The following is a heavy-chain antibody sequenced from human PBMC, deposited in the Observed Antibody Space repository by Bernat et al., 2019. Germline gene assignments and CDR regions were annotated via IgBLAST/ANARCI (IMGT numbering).Heavy chain of an antibody. J-gene: IGHJ4*02. CDR2: ISSSSSTI. V-gene: IGHV3-48*01. CDR3: AQGGYSSGWPFDY. D-gene: IGHD6-19*01. CDR1: GFTFSSYS. Sequence: EVQLVESGGGLVPPGGSLRLSCAASGFTFSSYSMNWVRQAPGKGLEWVSYISSSSSTIYYADSVKGRFTISRDNAKNSLYLQMNSLRAEDTAVYYCAQGGYSSGWPFDYWGQGTLVTVSS.